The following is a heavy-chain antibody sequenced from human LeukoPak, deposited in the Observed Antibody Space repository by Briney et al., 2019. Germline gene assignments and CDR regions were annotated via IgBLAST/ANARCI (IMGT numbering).Heavy chain of an antibody. D-gene: IGHD3-3*01. CDR1: GFSLNSSGVG. J-gene: IGHJ4*02. CDR3: ARKTLGYYLFDY. CDR2: IYWDDDK. V-gene: IGHV2-5*02. Sequence: SGPTLVKPTQTLTLTCTFSGFSLNSSGVGLGVGWIRQPPGSALERLALIYWDDDKRYSPSLKSRLTITKDTSTNQVVLTMTNMDPVDTATYYCARKTLGYYLFDYWGQGTLVTVSS.